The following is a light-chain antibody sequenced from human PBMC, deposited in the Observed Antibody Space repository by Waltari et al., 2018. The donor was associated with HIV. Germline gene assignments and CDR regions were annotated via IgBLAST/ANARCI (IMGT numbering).Light chain of an antibody. Sequence: QSVLTQTPSLSGTPWQRFTIPCSGGYSNIGSNTVNWYQQSPGTAPRLLTYSNNQRPSGVPDRFSGSKSGTSASLVISELQSQDEADYHCAAWDDSLHGELFGGGTKLTVL. CDR3: AAWDDSLHGEL. V-gene: IGLV1-44*01. CDR1: YSNIGSNT. CDR2: SNN. J-gene: IGLJ2*01.